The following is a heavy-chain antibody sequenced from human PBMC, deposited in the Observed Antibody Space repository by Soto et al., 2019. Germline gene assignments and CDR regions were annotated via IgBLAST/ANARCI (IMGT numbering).Heavy chain of an antibody. D-gene: IGHD2-2*01. CDR2: ISYDGSNK. Sequence: PGGSLRLSCAASGFTFSSYAMHWVRQAPGKGLEWVAVISYDGSNKYYADSVKGRFTISRDNSKNTLYLQMNSLRAEDTAVYYCARDSGGYCSSTSCYFFGFRFDYWGQGTLVTVSS. J-gene: IGHJ4*02. CDR3: ARDSGGYCSSTSCYFFGFRFDY. V-gene: IGHV3-30-3*01. CDR1: GFTFSSYA.